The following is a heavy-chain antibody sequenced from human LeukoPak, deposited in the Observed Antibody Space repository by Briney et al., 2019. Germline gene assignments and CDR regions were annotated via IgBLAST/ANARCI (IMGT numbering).Heavy chain of an antibody. CDR3: ARDVVVGATIGNWFDP. V-gene: IGHV1-2*02. CDR1: GYTFTGYY. Sequence: ASVKVSCKASGYTFTGYYMHWVRQAPGQGLEWMGWINPNSGGTNYAQKFQGRVTMTRDTSISTAYMELSRLRSDDTAVYYCARDVVVGATIGNWFDPWAREPWSPSPQ. D-gene: IGHD1-26*01. CDR2: INPNSGGT. J-gene: IGHJ5*02.